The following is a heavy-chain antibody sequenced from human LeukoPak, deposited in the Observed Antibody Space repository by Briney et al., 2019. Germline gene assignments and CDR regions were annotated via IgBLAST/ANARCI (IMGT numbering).Heavy chain of an antibody. V-gene: IGHV3-30*18. Sequence: HPGGSLRLSCAASGFTFSSYGMPWVRQAPGKGLEWVAVISYDGSNKYYADSVKGRFTISRDNSKNTLYLQMNSLRAEDTAVYYCAKDPTSLTGVFWSGYYIVYWGQGTLVTVSS. CDR3: AKDPTSLTGVFWSGYYIVY. D-gene: IGHD3-3*01. CDR1: GFTFSSYG. CDR2: ISYDGSNK. J-gene: IGHJ4*02.